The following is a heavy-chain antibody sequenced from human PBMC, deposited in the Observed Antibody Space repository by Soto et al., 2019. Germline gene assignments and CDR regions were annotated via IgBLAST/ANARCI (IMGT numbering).Heavy chain of an antibody. D-gene: IGHD6-13*01. J-gene: IGHJ6*02. Sequence: QVQLQQWGAGLLKPSETLSLTCAVYRGSFSGYYWSWIRRPPGKGLEWIGEINHSGSTNYNPSLKSRVTISVDTSKNQFSLKVSSVTAADTAVYYCARGWENSRTLDVWGQGTTVTVSS. V-gene: IGHV4-34*01. CDR1: RGSFSGYY. CDR3: ARGWENSRTLDV. CDR2: INHSGST.